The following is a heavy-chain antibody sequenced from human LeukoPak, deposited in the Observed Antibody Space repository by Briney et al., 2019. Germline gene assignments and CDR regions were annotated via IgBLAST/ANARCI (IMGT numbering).Heavy chain of an antibody. CDR3: ASPTDLSDY. Sequence: AGGSLRLSCTASGFTFSSYEMNWVRQAPGKGLEWVSYISISGSIIYYADSVKGRFTTSRDNAKNSLYLQMNSLRAEDTAVYYCASPTDLSDYWGQGTLVTVSS. D-gene: IGHD1-14*01. CDR1: GFTFSSYE. CDR2: ISISGSII. J-gene: IGHJ4*02. V-gene: IGHV3-48*03.